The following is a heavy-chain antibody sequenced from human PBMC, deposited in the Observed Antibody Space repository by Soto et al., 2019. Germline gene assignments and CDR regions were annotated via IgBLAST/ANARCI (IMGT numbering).Heavy chain of an antibody. Sequence: QVQLQESGPGLVKPSETLSLTCTVSGGSVSSGRYYWSWIRQPPGKGLEWIGYIYYSGSTKYNHSLKSRDAISVDTSKNQFSLNLSSMTAADTAVYYCARSGSGSGWLGGQGTLVTVSS. J-gene: IGHJ4*02. D-gene: IGHD6-19*01. V-gene: IGHV4-61*01. CDR2: IYYSGST. CDR3: ARSGSGSGWL. CDR1: GGSVSSGRYY.